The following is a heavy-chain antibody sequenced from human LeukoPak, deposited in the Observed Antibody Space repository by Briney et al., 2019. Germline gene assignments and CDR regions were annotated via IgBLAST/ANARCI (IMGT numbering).Heavy chain of an antibody. V-gene: IGHV3-30-3*01. Sequence: GGSLRLSCAASGFTFSSYAMHWVRQAPGKGLEWVAVISYDGSNKYYADSVKGRFTISRDNSKNTLYLQMNGLRAEDTAVYYCAREGYQLLTAFDYWGQGTLVTVSS. CDR3: AREGYQLLTAFDY. J-gene: IGHJ4*02. CDR1: GFTFSSYA. CDR2: ISYDGSNK. D-gene: IGHD2-2*01.